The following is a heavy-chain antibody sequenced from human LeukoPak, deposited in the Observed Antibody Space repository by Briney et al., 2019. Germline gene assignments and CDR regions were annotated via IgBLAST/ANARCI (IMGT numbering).Heavy chain of an antibody. CDR1: GFTFSSHA. J-gene: IGHJ4*02. CDR2: ISYDGSNK. CDR3: AKVPIYTYDFWSGYYRDVDY. D-gene: IGHD3-3*01. V-gene: IGHV3-30*04. Sequence: GGSLRLSCAASGFTFSSHAMHWVRQAPGKGVEWVAVISYDGSNKYYADSVKGRFTISRDNSKNTLYLQMDSLRAEDTAVYYCAKVPIYTYDFWSGYYRDVDYWGQGTLVTVSS.